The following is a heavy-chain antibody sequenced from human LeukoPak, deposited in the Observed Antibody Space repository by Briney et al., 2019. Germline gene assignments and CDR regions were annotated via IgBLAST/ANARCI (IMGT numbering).Heavy chain of an antibody. D-gene: IGHD2-15*01. J-gene: IGHJ4*02. CDR1: GGSISSSSYY. V-gene: IGHV4-39*07. CDR3: ARDLQSGGSCYFDY. Sequence: PSETLSLTCTVSGGSISSSSYYWGWLRQPPGKGLEWIGSIYYSGSTYYNPSLKSRVTISVDTSKNQSSLKLSSVTAADTAVYYCARDLQSGGSCYFDYWGQGTLVTVSS. CDR2: IYYSGST.